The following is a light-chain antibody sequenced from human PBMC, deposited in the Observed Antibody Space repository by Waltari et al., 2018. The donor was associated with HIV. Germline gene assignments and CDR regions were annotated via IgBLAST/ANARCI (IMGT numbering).Light chain of an antibody. J-gene: IGLJ3*02. V-gene: IGLV1-47*01. CDR3: ASWDDNLNSWV. CDR1: DSNTGSNY. Sequence: QSVVTQPPSASGTPGQRVTIPCSGSDSNTGSNYVNWYQDLPGTAPKLLIYKNNQRSSGVPDRFSGSKSDTSASLAISGLRSEDEADYYCASWDDNLNSWVFGGGTKLTVL. CDR2: KNN.